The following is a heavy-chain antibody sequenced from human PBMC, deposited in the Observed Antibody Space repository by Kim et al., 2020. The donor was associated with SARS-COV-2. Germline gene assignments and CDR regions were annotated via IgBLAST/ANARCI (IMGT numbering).Heavy chain of an antibody. CDR1: GGSFSGYY. Sequence: SETLSLTCAVYGGSFSGYYWSWIRQPPGKGLEWIGEINHSGSTNYNPSLKSRVTISVDTSKNQFSLKLSSVTAADTAVYYCARGLSSSYVDWFDPWGQGT. CDR3: ARGLSSSYVDWFDP. CDR2: INHSGST. V-gene: IGHV4-34*01. D-gene: IGHD6-13*01. J-gene: IGHJ5*02.